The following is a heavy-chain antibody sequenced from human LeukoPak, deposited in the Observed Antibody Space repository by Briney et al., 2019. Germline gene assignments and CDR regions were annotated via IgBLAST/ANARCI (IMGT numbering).Heavy chain of an antibody. CDR3: ARNFNQLLSY. V-gene: IGHV3-48*03. CDR2: ISSSGSTI. Sequence: GGSLRLSCAASGFTFSSYEMNWVRQAPGKGLEWVSYISSSGSTIYYADSVKGRFTISRDNAKHSLFLQMNSLRAEDTAVYFCARNFNQLLSYWGQGTLVTVSS. D-gene: IGHD2-2*01. CDR1: GFTFSSYE. J-gene: IGHJ4*02.